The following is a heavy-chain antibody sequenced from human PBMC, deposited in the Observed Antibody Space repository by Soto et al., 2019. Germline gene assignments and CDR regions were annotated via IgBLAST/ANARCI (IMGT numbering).Heavy chain of an antibody. CDR1: GYTFTGYY. Sequence: GASVKVSCKASGYTFTGYYMHWVRQAPGQGLEWMGWINPNSGGTNYAQKFQGRVTMTRDTSISTAYMELSRLRSDDTAVYYCARELVPAASHYYYYGMDVWGQGTAVTVSS. D-gene: IGHD2-2*01. CDR3: ARELVPAASHYYYYGMDV. CDR2: INPNSGGT. J-gene: IGHJ6*02. V-gene: IGHV1-2*02.